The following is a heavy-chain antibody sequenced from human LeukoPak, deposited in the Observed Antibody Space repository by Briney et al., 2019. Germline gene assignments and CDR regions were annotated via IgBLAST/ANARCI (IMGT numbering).Heavy chain of an antibody. J-gene: IGHJ4*02. CDR1: GFTFSSHW. CDR2: IKQDGSVK. V-gene: IGHV3-7*01. Sequence: GGSLRLSCVASGFTFSSHWMSWVRQAPGKGLEWVANIKQDGSVKQYADSVKGRFTVSRDNAKNSLYLQMNSLRAEDTALYYCSSGDLFDNWGQGTLVTVSS. CDR3: SSGDLFDN.